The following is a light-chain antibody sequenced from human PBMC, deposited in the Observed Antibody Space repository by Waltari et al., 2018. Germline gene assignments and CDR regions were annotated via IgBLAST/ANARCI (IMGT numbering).Light chain of an antibody. CDR2: GAS. CDR3: QLFANSPPLT. V-gene: IGKV3-20*01. CDR1: QGVSSSY. J-gene: IGKJ4*01. Sequence: DTVLTQSPGTLSLSPGERATLSCRASQGVSSSYLAWYQQKPGQAPRLLIYGASSRATGIPDRFSGSGSGTDFTLTISRLEPEDFAVYYCQLFANSPPLTFGGGTKVEIK.